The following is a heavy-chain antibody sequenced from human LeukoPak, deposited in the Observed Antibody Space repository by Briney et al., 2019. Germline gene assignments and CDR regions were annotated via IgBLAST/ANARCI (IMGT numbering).Heavy chain of an antibody. D-gene: IGHD2-15*01. CDR3: AKDNAYCSGGSCYSDFDY. J-gene: IGHJ4*02. CDR1: GFTFSSYG. CDR2: IRYDGSNK. V-gene: IGHV3-30*02. Sequence: PGGSLRLPCAASGFTFSSYGMHWVRQAPGKGLEWVAFIRYDGSNKYYADSVKGRFTISRDNSKNTLYLQMNSLRAEDTAVYYCAKDNAYCSGGSCYSDFDYWGQGTLVTVSS.